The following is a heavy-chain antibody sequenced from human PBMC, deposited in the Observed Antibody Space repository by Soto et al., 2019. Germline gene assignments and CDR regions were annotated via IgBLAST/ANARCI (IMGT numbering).Heavy chain of an antibody. CDR1: GYTFTSYY. J-gene: IGHJ4*02. CDR2: INPSGGST. CDR3: ASNVVVVAAYDY. V-gene: IGHV1-46*01. Sequence: ASLKVSCKASGYTFTSYYIHWVRQAPGQGLDGMGIINPSGGSTSYAQKFQGSVNMTRDTSTSTVYMELSSLRSEDRAAYYCASNVVVVAAYDYWGQGTLVTVSS. D-gene: IGHD2-15*01.